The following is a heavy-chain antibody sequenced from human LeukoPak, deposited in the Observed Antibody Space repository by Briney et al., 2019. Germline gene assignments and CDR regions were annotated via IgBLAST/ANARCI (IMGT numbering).Heavy chain of an antibody. CDR1: GHSISSGYY. CDR2: IYHSGST. Sequence: PSETLSLTCAVSGHSISSGYYWGWIRQPPGKGLEWIGSIYHSGSTYYNPSLKSRVTISVDTSKNQFSLKLSSVTAADTAVYYCARQLIVVVPAANLPFDPWGQGTLVTVSS. D-gene: IGHD2-2*01. CDR3: ARQLIVVVPAANLPFDP. V-gene: IGHV4-38-2*01. J-gene: IGHJ5*02.